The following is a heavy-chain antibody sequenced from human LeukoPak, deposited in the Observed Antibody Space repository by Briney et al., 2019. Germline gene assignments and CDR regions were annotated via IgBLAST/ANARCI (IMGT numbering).Heavy chain of an antibody. J-gene: IGHJ6*02. CDR3: AREERGTDTTDYYYGMDV. D-gene: IGHD5-24*01. CDR2: IYYSGST. CDR1: GGSISNGDYY. V-gene: IGHV4-30-4*01. Sequence: SQTLSLTCTVSGGSISNGDYYWSWIRQPPGKGLEWIGYIYYSGSTYYNPSLKSRVTISVDTSKNQFSLKLSSVTAADTAVYYCAREERGTDTTDYYYGMDVWGQGTTVTVSS.